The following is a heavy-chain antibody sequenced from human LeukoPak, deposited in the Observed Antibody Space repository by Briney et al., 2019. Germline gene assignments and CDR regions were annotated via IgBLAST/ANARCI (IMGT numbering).Heavy chain of an antibody. V-gene: IGHV6-1*01. CDR3: ARGETYSFDH. CDR1: GDSVSSSIGA. D-gene: IGHD2-15*01. J-gene: IGHJ4*02. CDR2: TYYRSKWYN. Sequence: SQTLSLTCAISGDSVSSSIGAWNWIRQSPSGGLEWLGRTYYRSKWYNDYAASVKSRITINPDTSRNQFSLQLNSVTPDDTAVYYCARGETYSFDHWGQGTLVTVSS.